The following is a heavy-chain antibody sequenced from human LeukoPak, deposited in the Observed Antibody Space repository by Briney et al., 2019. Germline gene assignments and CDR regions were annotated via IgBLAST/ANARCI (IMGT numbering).Heavy chain of an antibody. D-gene: IGHD2-2*01. V-gene: IGHV1-69*04. CDR2: IIPILGIA. Sequence: VASVKVSCKASGGTFSSYAISWVRQAPGRGLEWMGRIIPILGIANYAQKFQGRVTITADKSTSTAYMELSSLRAEDTAVYYCAKDGPGPVPAAYTLWGQGTLVTVSS. J-gene: IGHJ4*02. CDR1: GGTFSSYA. CDR3: AKDGPGPVPAAYTL.